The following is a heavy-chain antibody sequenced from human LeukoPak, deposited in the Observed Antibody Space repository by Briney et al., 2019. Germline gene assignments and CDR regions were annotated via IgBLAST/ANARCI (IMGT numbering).Heavy chain of an antibody. CDR2: IRYDGSNK. J-gene: IGHJ2*01. Sequence: GGSLRLSCAASGFLFSSYGIHWVRQAPGKGLEWVAFIRYDGSNKYYADSVKGRFTISRDNSRNTLYLEMNSLRAEDTAVYYCAKDLEVGATTWNSDLCGRGTLVTVSS. V-gene: IGHV3-30*02. CDR3: AKDLEVGATTWNSDL. CDR1: GFLFSSYG. D-gene: IGHD1-26*01.